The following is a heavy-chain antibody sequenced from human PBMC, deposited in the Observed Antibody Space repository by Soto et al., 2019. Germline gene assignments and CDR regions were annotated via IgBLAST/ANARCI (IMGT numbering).Heavy chain of an antibody. CDR3: AAITPGYGGNSPPDAFDI. Sequence: ASVKVSCKASGYTFTGYYMHWVRQAPGQGLEWMGWINPNSGGTNYAQKFQGWVTMTRDTSISTAYMELSSLRSEDTAVYYCAAITPGYGGNSPPDAFDIWGQGTMVTVSS. CDR1: GYTFTGYY. D-gene: IGHD4-17*01. V-gene: IGHV1-2*04. J-gene: IGHJ3*02. CDR2: INPNSGGT.